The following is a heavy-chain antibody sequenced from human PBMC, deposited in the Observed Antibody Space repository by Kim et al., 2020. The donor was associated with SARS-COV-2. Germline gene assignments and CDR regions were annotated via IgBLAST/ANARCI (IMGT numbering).Heavy chain of an antibody. CDR2: IYYSGST. J-gene: IGHJ4*02. V-gene: IGHV4-31*03. CDR1: GGSISSGSYY. D-gene: IGHD3-22*01. CDR3: ARLTYYYDSSGYYYFDY. Sequence: SETLSLTCTVSGGSISSGSYYWSWIRQHPGNGLEWMGYIYYSGSTYYNPSLKSRVTISVDTSKNQFSLKLSSVTAADTAVYYCARLTYYYDSSGYYYFDYWGQGTLVTVSS.